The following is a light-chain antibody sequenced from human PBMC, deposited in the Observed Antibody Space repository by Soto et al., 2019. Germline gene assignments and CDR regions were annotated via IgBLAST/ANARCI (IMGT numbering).Light chain of an antibody. CDR1: QSVGSN. CDR3: QQYNNWPYT. Sequence: EIVMTQSPATLSVSPGERATLSCRASQSVGSNLAWYQQRPDQAPRPLIFGASTRAIGIPPRFSGSGSGTEFTLTISSLQSEDFAVYFCQQYNNWPYTFGRGTKLEIK. CDR2: GAS. V-gene: IGKV3-15*01. J-gene: IGKJ2*01.